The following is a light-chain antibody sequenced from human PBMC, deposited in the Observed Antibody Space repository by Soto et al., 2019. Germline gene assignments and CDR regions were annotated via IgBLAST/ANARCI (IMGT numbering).Light chain of an antibody. Sequence: QSVLTQPPSVSGAPGQRVTLSCTGNTSNLGAGYDVHWYQQLPGTAPKLLIYTDYQRPSGVPDRFSGSKSGTSASLAINGLHSEDEADYYCASWDDNLNGGVFGGGAKLTVL. J-gene: IGLJ3*02. CDR2: TDY. CDR1: TSNLGAGYD. CDR3: ASWDDNLNGGV. V-gene: IGLV1-40*01.